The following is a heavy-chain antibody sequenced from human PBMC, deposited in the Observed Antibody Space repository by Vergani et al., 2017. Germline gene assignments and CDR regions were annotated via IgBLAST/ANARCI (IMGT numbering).Heavy chain of an antibody. J-gene: IGHJ4*02. CDR3: ATLSDGHSGSYYVFDY. CDR1: GYTFTSYD. D-gene: IGHD1-26*01. V-gene: IGHV1-8*01. CDR2: MNPNSGNT. Sequence: QVQLVQSGAEVKKPGASVKVSCKASGYTFTSYDINWVRQATGQGLEWMGWMNPNSGNTGYAQKFQCRVTMTRNTSISTAYMELSSLRSEDTAVYYCATLSDGHSGSYYVFDYWGQGTLVTVSS.